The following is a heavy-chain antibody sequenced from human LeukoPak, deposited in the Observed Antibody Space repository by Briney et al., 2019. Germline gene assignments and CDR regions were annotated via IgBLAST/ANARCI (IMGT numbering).Heavy chain of an antibody. CDR3: AKPRFKVGATLFDY. D-gene: IGHD1-26*01. J-gene: IGHJ4*02. V-gene: IGHV3-33*06. Sequence: GGSLRLSCAASGFTFSSYGMHWVRQAPGKGLEWVAVIWYDGSNKYYADSVKGRFTISREHSKNPLYLQMNRLSAEDKAVYYCAKPRFKVGATLFDYWGQGTLVTVSS. CDR1: GFTFSSYG. CDR2: IWYDGSNK.